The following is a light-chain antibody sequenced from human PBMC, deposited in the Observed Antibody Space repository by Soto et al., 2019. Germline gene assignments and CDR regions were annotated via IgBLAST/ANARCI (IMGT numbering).Light chain of an antibody. CDR2: ATS. CDR1: QSVSRTY. CDR3: QQYGRSGT. V-gene: IGKV3-20*01. J-gene: IGKJ1*01. Sequence: EIVFAPAPGSLSLSPGEGATLSLRASQSVSRTYSAWYQQKPVQAPRLLIYATSSRATAIPDRFSGSGSGTDFTLTISRLEPEDFAVYYCQQYGRSGTFGQGTKV.